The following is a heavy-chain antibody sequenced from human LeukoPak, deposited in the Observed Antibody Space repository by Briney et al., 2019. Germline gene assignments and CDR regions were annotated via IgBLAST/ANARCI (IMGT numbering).Heavy chain of an antibody. D-gene: IGHD3-22*01. J-gene: IGHJ4*02. CDR2: IYYSGTT. Sequence: SETLTLTCTVSGGTISGSSYYWGWLRQPPGKGLEWIGNIYYSGTTYYNPSLKRRATISGDTSKKQFSLKLSSVTAADTAVYYCATTDSSGNYVDYWGQGTLVTVSS. V-gene: IGHV4-39*01. CDR3: ATTDSSGNYVDY. CDR1: GGTISGSSYY.